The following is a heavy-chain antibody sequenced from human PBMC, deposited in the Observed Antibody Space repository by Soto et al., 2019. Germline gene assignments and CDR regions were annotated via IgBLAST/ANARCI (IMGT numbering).Heavy chain of an antibody. CDR1: GGSISSGGYS. J-gene: IGHJ5*02. CDR2: IYHSGST. CDR3: ARSVDP. V-gene: IGHV4-30-2*01. Sequence: PSETLSLTCAVSGGSISSGGYSWSWIRQPPGKGLEWIGYIYHSGSTYYNPSLKSRVTISVDRSKNQFSLKLSSMTAADTAVYYCARSVDPWGQGTLVTVSS.